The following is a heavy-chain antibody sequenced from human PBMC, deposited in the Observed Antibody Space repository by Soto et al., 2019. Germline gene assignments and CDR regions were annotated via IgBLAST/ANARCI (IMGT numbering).Heavy chain of an antibody. J-gene: IGHJ6*02. D-gene: IGHD3-10*01. Sequence: PGGSLRLSCAASGFTFSSYSMNWVRQAPGKGLEWVSYISSSSTIYYADSVKGRFTISRDNAKNSLYLQMNSLRDEDTAVYYCARDSSPPGARYYYYYGMDVWGQGTTVTVSS. V-gene: IGHV3-48*02. CDR1: GFTFSSYS. CDR2: ISSSSTI. CDR3: ARDSSPPGARYYYYYGMDV.